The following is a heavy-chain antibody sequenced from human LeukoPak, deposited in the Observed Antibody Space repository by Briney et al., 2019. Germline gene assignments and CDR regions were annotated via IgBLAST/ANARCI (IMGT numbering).Heavy chain of an antibody. CDR2: INHSGSA. CDR3: ARGVAGYYFYCYMDV. D-gene: IGHD2-21*01. V-gene: IGHV4-34*01. Sequence: PSETLSLTCALYSGSLTGYSWNWIRQPPGKGLERIREINHSGSANYNPSLESRVTISVDTSKNQFSLNLSSVTAADSAVYYCARGVAGYYFYCYMDVWAKGPRSPSP. J-gene: IGHJ6*03. CDR1: SGSLTGYS.